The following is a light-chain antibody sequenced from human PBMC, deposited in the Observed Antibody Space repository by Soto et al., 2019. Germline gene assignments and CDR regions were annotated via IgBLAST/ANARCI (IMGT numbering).Light chain of an antibody. CDR2: AAS. CDR1: QSISSY. CDR3: QQSYSTPYT. Sequence: DIQMTQSPSSLSASVGDRVTITCRASQSISSYLNWYQQKPGKAPKLLIYAASSLESVVPSRFSGSGSGTDFTITISSLQPEDFATYYCQQSYSTPYTFGQGTKRDIK. J-gene: IGKJ2*01. V-gene: IGKV1-39*01.